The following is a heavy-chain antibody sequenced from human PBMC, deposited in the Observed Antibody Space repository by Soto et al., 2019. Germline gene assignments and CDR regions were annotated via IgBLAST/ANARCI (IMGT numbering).Heavy chain of an antibody. J-gene: IGHJ4*02. D-gene: IGHD1-7*01. CDR3: VRRVSGNYDY. V-gene: IGHV3-23*01. Sequence: EVQLLESGGGLVQPGGSLRLSCAASGFTFSSYAMSWVRQAPGKGLEWVSAISGSGGSTYYADSVKGRFTISRDNSKNTLYLQMGSLRAEDMAVYYCVRRVSGNYDYWGQGTLVTVSS. CDR2: ISGSGGST. CDR1: GFTFSSYA.